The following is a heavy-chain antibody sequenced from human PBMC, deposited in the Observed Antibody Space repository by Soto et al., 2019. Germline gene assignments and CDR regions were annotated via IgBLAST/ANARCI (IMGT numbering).Heavy chain of an antibody. CDR2: INPSGGST. J-gene: IGHJ5*02. Sequence: ASVRASCRPSGYTCTSYYMHWARQAPGQGLEWMGIINPSGGSTSYAQKFQGRVTMTRDTSTSTVYMELSSLRSEDTAVYYCARGPIYDYVWGSYRCTLDRWGQGTLVTVSS. D-gene: IGHD3-16*02. V-gene: IGHV1-46*01. CDR1: GYTCTSYY. CDR3: ARGPIYDYVWGSYRCTLDR.